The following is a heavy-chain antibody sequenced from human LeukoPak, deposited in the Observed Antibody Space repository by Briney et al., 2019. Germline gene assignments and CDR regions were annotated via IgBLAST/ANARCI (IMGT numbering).Heavy chain of an antibody. CDR3: AKDREYSGSYRPGPTRYYYGMDV. J-gene: IGHJ6*02. D-gene: IGHD1-26*01. CDR1: GFTFSSYA. CDR2: ISGTGGNT. Sequence: PGGSLRLSCAASGFTFSSYAMSWVRQAPGKGLEWVSGISGTGGNTYYTDSVKGRFNISRDNSKNTLYLQMNGLRAEDTAVFYCAKDREYSGSYRPGPTRYYYGMDVWGQGTTVTVS. V-gene: IGHV3-23*01.